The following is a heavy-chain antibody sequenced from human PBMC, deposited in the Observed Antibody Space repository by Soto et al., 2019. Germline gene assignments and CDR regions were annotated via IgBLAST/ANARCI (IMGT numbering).Heavy chain of an antibody. J-gene: IGHJ3*02. Sequence: PSETLSLTCAVFGGSVTSGNYYWSWIRQPPGKGLEWIGEMSHSGGTHFNPSLKSRVTISVDTSKNQFSLKMSSVTAADTALYYCARVERGTATTVVDAFDIWGPGTMVTVSS. CDR1: GGSVTSGNYY. CDR2: MSHSGGT. CDR3: ARVERGTATTVVDAFDI. D-gene: IGHD1-1*01. V-gene: IGHV4-61*01.